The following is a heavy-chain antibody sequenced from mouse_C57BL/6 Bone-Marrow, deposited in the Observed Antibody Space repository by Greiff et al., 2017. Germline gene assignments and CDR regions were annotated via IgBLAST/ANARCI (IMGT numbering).Heavy chain of an antibody. J-gene: IGHJ3*01. Sequence: EVQLQQSGPELVKPGASVKISCKASGYTFTDYYMNWVKQSHGKSLEWIGDINPNNGGTSYNQKFKGKATLTVDKSSSTAYMELRSLTSEDSAVYYCAREGNLLWLRREFAYWGQGTLVTVSA. CDR2: INPNNGGT. V-gene: IGHV1-26*01. CDR3: AREGNLLWLRREFAY. CDR1: GYTFTDYY. D-gene: IGHD2-2*01.